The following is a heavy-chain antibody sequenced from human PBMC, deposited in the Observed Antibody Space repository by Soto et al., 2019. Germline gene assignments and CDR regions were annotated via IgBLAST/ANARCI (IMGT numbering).Heavy chain of an antibody. CDR3: AKAWGIDY. D-gene: IGHD7-27*01. V-gene: IGHV3-23*01. Sequence: GGPLRLSCAAAGFPFISYAMSWVRQAPGKGLEWVSGISGSGSSTYSADSVKGRFTISRDNSKNTLYLQMNSLRVEDTAIYYCAKAWGIDYWGQGTLVTVSS. CDR2: ISGSGSST. CDR1: GFPFISYA. J-gene: IGHJ4*02.